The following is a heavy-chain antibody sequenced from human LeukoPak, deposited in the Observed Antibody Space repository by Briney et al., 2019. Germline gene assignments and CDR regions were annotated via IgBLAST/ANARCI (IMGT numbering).Heavy chain of an antibody. J-gene: IGHJ4*02. CDR3: AREEIAAAGTNYFDY. V-gene: IGHV4-39*07. Sequence: SETLTLTCTVSGGSISSSSYYWGWIRQPPGKGLEWIGSIYYSGSTYYNPSLKSRVTISVDTSKNQFSLKLSSVTAADTAVYYCAREEIAAAGTNYFDYWGQGTLVTVSS. CDR2: IYYSGST. D-gene: IGHD6-13*01. CDR1: GGSISSSSYY.